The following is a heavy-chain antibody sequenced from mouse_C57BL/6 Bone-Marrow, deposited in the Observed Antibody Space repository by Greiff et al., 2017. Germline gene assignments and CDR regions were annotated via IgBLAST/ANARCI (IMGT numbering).Heavy chain of an antibody. J-gene: IGHJ4*01. CDR2: IWRGGST. Sequence: VKVVESGPGLVQPSQSLSITCKVSGFSFTSYGVHWVRQSPGTGLEWLGVIWRGGSTDYNAAFMSRLSITKDNSQSQVFFKMNSLQADDTAIYYWAKMTDYYAMDYWGQGTSVTVSA. CDR1: GFSFTSYG. CDR3: AKMTDYYAMDY. V-gene: IGHV2-5*01.